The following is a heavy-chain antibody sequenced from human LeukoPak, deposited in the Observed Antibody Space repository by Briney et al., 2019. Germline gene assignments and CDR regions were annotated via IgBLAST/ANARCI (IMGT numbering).Heavy chain of an antibody. CDR1: GGSISSHY. CDR3: ARGDYGSGSYRSNDAFDI. D-gene: IGHD3-10*01. J-gene: IGHJ3*02. V-gene: IGHV4-4*07. CDR2: IYTSGST. Sequence: SETLSLTCTVSGGSISSHYWSWIRQPAGKGLEWIGRIYTSGSTNYNPSLKSRVTMSVDTSKNQFSLKLSSVTAADTAVYYCARGDYGSGSYRSNDAFDIWGQGTMVTVSS.